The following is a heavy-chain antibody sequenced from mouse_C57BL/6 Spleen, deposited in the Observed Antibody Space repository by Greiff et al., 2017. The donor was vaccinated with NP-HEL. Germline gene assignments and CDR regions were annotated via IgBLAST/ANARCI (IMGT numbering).Heavy chain of an antibody. D-gene: IGHD4-1*01. CDR2: IDPSDSYT. Sequence: QVQLQQPGAELVKPGASVKLSCKASGYTFTSYWMQWVKQRPGQGLEWIGEIDPSDSYTNYNQKFKGKATLTVDTSSSTAYMQLSSLTSEDSAVYYCARSLTGTSFAYGGQGTLVTVSA. J-gene: IGHJ3*01. CDR1: GYTFTSYW. V-gene: IGHV1-50*01. CDR3: ARSLTGTSFAY.